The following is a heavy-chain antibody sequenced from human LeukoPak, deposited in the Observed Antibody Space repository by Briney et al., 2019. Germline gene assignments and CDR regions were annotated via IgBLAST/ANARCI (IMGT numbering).Heavy chain of an antibody. CDR1: GGSISSYY. V-gene: IGHV4-59*08. J-gene: IGHJ5*02. CDR3: ARQARVGHWFDP. CDR2: IYYSGST. Sequence: PSETLSLTCTVSGGSISSYYWSWIRQPPGKGLEWIGYIYYSGSTNYNPSLKSRVTISVDTSKNQFSLKLSSVTAADTAVYYCARQARVGHWFDPWGQGTLVTVSS. D-gene: IGHD1-26*01.